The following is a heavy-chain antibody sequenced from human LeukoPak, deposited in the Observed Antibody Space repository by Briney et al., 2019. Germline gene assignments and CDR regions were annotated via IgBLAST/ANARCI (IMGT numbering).Heavy chain of an antibody. V-gene: IGHV3-30*18. CDR1: GFTFSNHG. CDR3: AKDHITTWTAFDY. CDR2: ISYDGSNE. D-gene: IGHD1-1*01. Sequence: GGSLRLSCAGSGFTFSNHGMNWFRQAPGKGLEWVAVISYDGSNEYYADSVRGRFTISRDNSKNALYLQMNSLRAEDTAVYYCAKDHITTWTAFDYWGQGTLVTVSS. J-gene: IGHJ4*02.